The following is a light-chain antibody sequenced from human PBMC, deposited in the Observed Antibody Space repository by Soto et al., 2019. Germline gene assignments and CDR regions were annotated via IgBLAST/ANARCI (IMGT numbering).Light chain of an antibody. V-gene: IGLV1-44*01. CDR3: ATWDDTLNGWV. Sequence: QPVLTQPPSASGTPGQRVTISCSGSSSNIGSNAVNWYQQLPGTAPKLLIYGSNQRPSGVPDRFSGSKSGTSASLAISGLQSEDETDYYCATWDDTLNGWVFGGGTKVTVL. CDR2: GSN. CDR1: SSNIGSNA. J-gene: IGLJ3*02.